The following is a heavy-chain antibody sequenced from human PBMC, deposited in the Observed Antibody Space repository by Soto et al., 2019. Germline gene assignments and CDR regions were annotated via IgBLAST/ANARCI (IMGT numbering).Heavy chain of an antibody. CDR3: ARGQEGVVATH. V-gene: IGHV4-34*01. CDR1: GGSLSGYY. D-gene: IGHD5-12*01. J-gene: IGHJ4*02. Sequence: QVQLQQWGAGLLKPSETLSLNCAVNGGSLSGYYWSWIRQPPGKGLEWIGEIKDGGYTNYSPSLKRRATISSDTTNNPCSLRLNSVTAADTGVYYCARGQEGVVATHWDQGALVTVSS. CDR2: IKDGGYT.